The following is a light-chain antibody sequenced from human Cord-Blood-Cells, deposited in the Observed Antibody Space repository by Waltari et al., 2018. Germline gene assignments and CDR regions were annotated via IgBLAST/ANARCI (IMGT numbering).Light chain of an antibody. V-gene: IGKV4-1*01. Sequence: DIVMTQSPDSLPVSLGERGTINCKSSPGVLYSSNNKNYLAWYQQKPGQPPKLLIYWASTRESGVPDRFSGSGSGTDFTLTISSLQAEDVAVYYCQQYYSTLALTFGGGTKVEIK. CDR1: PGVLYSSNNKNY. CDR2: WAS. CDR3: QQYYSTLALT. J-gene: IGKJ4*01.